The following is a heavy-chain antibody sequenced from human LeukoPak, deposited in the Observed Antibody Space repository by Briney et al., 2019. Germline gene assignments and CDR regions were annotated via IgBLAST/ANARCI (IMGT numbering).Heavy chain of an antibody. CDR1: GFTFSRYW. CDR2: ISWDGGST. Sequence: PGGSLRLSCVASGFTFSRYWMHWVRQAPGKGLEWVSLISWDGGSTYYADSVKGRFTISRDNSKNSLYLQMSSLRAEDTALYCCAKAGDVDTVMGIDYWGQGTLVTVSS. J-gene: IGHJ4*02. D-gene: IGHD5-18*01. CDR3: AKAGDVDTVMGIDY. V-gene: IGHV3-43D*03.